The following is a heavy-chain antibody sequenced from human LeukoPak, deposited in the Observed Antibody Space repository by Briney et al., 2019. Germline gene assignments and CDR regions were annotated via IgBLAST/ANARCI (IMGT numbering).Heavy chain of an antibody. Sequence: SETLSLTCTVSGVSISSNAYYWAWIRQPSGKGLEWIGSIYSSVSTYYNPSLKSRVTISVDTSKNQFSLRLSSVTAADTALYYCAYSGSYGHLGYWGQGIPVTVSS. CDR1: GVSISSNAYY. CDR2: IYSSVST. D-gene: IGHD1-26*01. CDR3: AYSGSYGHLGY. V-gene: IGHV4-39*01. J-gene: IGHJ4*02.